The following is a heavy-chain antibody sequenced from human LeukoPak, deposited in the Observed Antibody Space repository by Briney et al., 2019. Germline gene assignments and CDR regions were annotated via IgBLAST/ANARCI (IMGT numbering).Heavy chain of an antibody. CDR2: ISGSGGST. D-gene: IGHD3-3*01. CDR1: GFTFSTYA. CDR3: AKGREWL. Sequence: PGGSLRLSCAASGFTFSTYAMSWVRQAPGKGLEWVSGISGSGGSTYFADSAKGRFTISRENSKNTLFLLMNSLRAEDTAVYYCAKGREWLGGQGTLVTVSS. J-gene: IGHJ4*02. V-gene: IGHV3-23*01.